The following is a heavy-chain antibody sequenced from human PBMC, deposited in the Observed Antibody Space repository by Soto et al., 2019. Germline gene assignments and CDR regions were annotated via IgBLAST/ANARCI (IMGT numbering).Heavy chain of an antibody. J-gene: IGHJ4*02. V-gene: IGHV3-9*01. Sequence: EVQLVESGGGLVQPGRSLRLSCAASGFTFDDYAMHWVRQAPGKGLEWVSGISWNSGSIGYADSVKGRFTISRDNAKNSLYLQMNSLRAEDTALYYCAKDIRVRGFGELTPNFDYWGQGTLVTVSS. CDR1: GFTFDDYA. CDR3: AKDIRVRGFGELTPNFDY. D-gene: IGHD3-10*01. CDR2: ISWNSGSI.